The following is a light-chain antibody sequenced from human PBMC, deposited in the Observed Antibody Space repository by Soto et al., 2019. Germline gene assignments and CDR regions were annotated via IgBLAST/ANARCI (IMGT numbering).Light chain of an antibody. CDR1: QSVRSN. CDR3: QQYIHWPPLT. V-gene: IGKV3-15*01. CDR2: GAS. J-gene: IGKJ4*01. Sequence: DILLTQSPATLSVSPGERDTLSCRASQSVRSNLAWYQQKPGQGPRLLIFGASTRATDIPARFSGSGSGTEFTLTISSLQSEDFAVYYCQQYIHWPPLTGDGGTKVEIK.